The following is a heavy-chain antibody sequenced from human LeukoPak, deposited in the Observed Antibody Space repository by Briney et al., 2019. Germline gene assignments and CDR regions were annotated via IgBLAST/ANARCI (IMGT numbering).Heavy chain of an antibody. CDR3: VKHVGSRWSNNRFDP. D-gene: IGHD6-13*01. J-gene: IGHJ5*02. CDR2: VSRFGGTT. V-gene: IGHV3-23*01. Sequence: GGSLRLSCAASGFTFDSYAMSWVRQAPGKGLEWVSAVSRFGGTTYYADSAKGQFTISRDNSNNTVYLQMNSLRVGDTALYYCVKHVGSRWSNNRFDPWGQGTLVTVS. CDR1: GFTFDSYA.